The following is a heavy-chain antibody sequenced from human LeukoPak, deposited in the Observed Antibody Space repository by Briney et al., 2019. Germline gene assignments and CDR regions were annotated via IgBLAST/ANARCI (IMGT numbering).Heavy chain of an antibody. D-gene: IGHD6-6*01. J-gene: IGHJ4*02. CDR1: GFTFSSYG. Sequence: GGSLRLSCAASGFTFSSYGMHWVRQAPGKGLEWVAVIWYDGSNKYYAESVKGRFTISRDDSKNTLYLQMNSLRAEDTAVYYCAKVVLEYSSSAPWYFDYWGQGTLVTVSS. V-gene: IGHV3-30*02. CDR3: AKVVLEYSSSAPWYFDY. CDR2: IWYDGSNK.